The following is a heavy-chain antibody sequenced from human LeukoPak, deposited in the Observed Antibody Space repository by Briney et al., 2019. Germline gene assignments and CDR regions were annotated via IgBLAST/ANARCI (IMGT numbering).Heavy chain of an antibody. CDR3: ARDWSGYDSQWPPDYYYGMDV. CDR2: ISSSSSYI. J-gene: IGHJ6*02. CDR1: GFTFSSYS. V-gene: IGHV3-21*01. Sequence: GGSLRLSCAASGFTFSSYSMNWVRQAPGKGLEWVSSISSSSSYIYYADSVKGRFTISRDNAKNSLYLQMNNLRAEDTAVYYCARDWSGYDSQWPPDYYYGMDVWGQGTTVTVSS. D-gene: IGHD5-12*01.